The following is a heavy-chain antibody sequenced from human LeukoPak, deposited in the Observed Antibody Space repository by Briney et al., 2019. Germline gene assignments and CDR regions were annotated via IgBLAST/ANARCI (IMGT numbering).Heavy chain of an antibody. CDR1: GYTFTSYD. CDR3: ARDQYCSGGSCYSGIGY. CDR2: MNPNSGNT. J-gene: IGHJ4*02. Sequence: GASVKVSCKASGYTFTSYDINWVRQATGQGLEWMGWMNPNSGNTGYAQKFRGRVTITRNTSISTAYMELSSLRSEDTAVYYCARDQYCSGGSCYSGIGYWGQGTLVTVSS. D-gene: IGHD2-15*01. V-gene: IGHV1-8*03.